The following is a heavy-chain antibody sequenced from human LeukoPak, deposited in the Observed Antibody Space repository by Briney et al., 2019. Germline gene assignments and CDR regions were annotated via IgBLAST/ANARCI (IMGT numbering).Heavy chain of an antibody. CDR2: ISSSSSYI. Sequence: GGSLRLSCAASGFTFSSYSMNWVRQAPGKGLEWVSSISSSSSYIYYADSVKGRFTISRDNAKNSLYLQVNSLRAEDTAVYYCARVMEMATDYWGQGTLVTVSS. CDR1: GFTFSSYS. J-gene: IGHJ4*02. V-gene: IGHV3-21*01. D-gene: IGHD5-24*01. CDR3: ARVMEMATDY.